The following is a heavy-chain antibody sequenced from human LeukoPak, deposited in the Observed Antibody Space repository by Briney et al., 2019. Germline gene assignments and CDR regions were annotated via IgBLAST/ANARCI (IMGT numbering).Heavy chain of an antibody. V-gene: IGHV4-34*01. D-gene: IGHD3-22*01. Sequence: SETLSLTCAVYGGSFSGYYWTWIRQTPEKGLEWIGEMNPSGSTNYSPSLKSRVTISVDTSKNQFSLESSSVTAADTAVYYCARGRQDVTMIVVVMTAVSYYLDVWGKGTTVTVS. J-gene: IGHJ6*03. CDR3: ARGRQDVTMIVVVMTAVSYYLDV. CDR2: MNPSGST. CDR1: GGSFSGYY.